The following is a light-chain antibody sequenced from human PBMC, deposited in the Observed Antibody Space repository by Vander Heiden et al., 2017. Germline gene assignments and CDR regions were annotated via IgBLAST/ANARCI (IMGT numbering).Light chain of an antibody. CDR2: GTS. V-gene: IGKV1-12*01. J-gene: IGKJ5*01. CDR1: LDISTY. CDR3: QQASGFPPT. Sequence: DIQMTQSPSSVSASVGDRVTITCRASLDISTYLAWYQQKPGKAPKLLIYGTSTLMSAVPSRFRRSGNGTDFTLTISSLQPEDSATYYCQQASGFPPTFGQGTRLEI.